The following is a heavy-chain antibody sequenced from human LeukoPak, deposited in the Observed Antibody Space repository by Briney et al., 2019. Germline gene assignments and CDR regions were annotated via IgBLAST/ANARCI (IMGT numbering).Heavy chain of an antibody. CDR1: EFSVGSNY. V-gene: IGHV3-21*01. CDR3: ARAGAAAGTSSY. CDR2: ISSSSSYI. J-gene: IGHJ4*02. Sequence: GGSLRLSCAASEFSVGSNYMTWVRQAPGKGLEWVSSISSSSSYIYYADSVKGRFTISRDNAKNSLYLQMNSLRAEDTAVYYCARAGAAAGTSSYWGQGTPVTVSS. D-gene: IGHD6-13*01.